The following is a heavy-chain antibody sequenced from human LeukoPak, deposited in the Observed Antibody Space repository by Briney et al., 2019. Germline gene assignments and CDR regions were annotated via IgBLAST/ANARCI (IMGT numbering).Heavy chain of an antibody. CDR3: ATEDSSDYYSFDY. CDR2: TSAGGDIT. J-gene: IGHJ4*02. D-gene: IGHD3-22*01. Sequence: GGSLRLSCAASGFTFSDHAMTWVRQTLAKGLESVSSTSAGGDITHYAESVKGRFTISRDNSKNTLYLQMNSLKAEDTAAYYCATEDSSDYYSFDYWGQGTLVTVSS. V-gene: IGHV3-23*01. CDR1: GFTFSDHA.